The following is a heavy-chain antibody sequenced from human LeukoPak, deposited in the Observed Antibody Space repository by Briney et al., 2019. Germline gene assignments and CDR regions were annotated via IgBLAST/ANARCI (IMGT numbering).Heavy chain of an antibody. CDR1: GFTFSSYA. D-gene: IGHD3-22*01. CDR3: ARPYPYDSSGYYSHRDDY. CDR2: ISYDGSNK. V-gene: IGHV3-30*04. J-gene: IGHJ4*02. Sequence: GRSLRLSCAASGFTFSSYAMHWVRQAPGKGLEWVAVISYDGSNKYYADSVKGRFTISRDNSKNTMYLQMNRLRAEDTAVYYCARPYPYDSSGYYSHRDDYWGQGTLVTVSS.